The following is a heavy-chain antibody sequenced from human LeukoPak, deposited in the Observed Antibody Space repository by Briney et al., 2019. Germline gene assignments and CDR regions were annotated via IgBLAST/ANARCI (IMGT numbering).Heavy chain of an antibody. D-gene: IGHD4-17*01. Sequence: GGSLRLSCAASGFTFSDYYMSWIRQAPGKGLEWVSYISSSGSTIYYADSVKGRFTISRDNAKNSLYLQMNSLRAEDTAVYYCETHNYGDYGHNWFDPWGQGTLVTVSS. J-gene: IGHJ5*02. CDR1: GFTFSDYY. CDR2: ISSSGSTI. V-gene: IGHV3-11*01. CDR3: ETHNYGDYGHNWFDP.